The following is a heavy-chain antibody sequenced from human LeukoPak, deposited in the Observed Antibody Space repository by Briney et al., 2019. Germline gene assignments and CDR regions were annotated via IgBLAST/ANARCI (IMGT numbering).Heavy chain of an antibody. D-gene: IGHD5-24*01. CDR1: GDSVSRTNIA. CDR3: ARGIGWPYFDS. J-gene: IGHJ4*02. V-gene: IGHV6-1*01. CDR2: TYYRSKWYN. Sequence: SQALSLTCAISGDSVSRTNIAWNWIRQSPARGGEGLGSTYYRSKWYNDYAVAVQGRIIINPDTYKNQFALQLNYVTPEDPAVYYCARGIGWPYFDSWGPGTLVTLSS.